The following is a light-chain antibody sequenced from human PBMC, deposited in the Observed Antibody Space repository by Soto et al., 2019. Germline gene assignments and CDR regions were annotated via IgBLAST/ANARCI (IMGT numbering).Light chain of an antibody. V-gene: IGKV1-39*01. J-gene: IGKJ1*01. Sequence: DIKMTQSPSSLSASVGARVTITCRASQSISSYLNWYQQKPGKAPKLLIYAASSLQSGVPSRFSGSGSGTDVTLTISSLQPEDFATYYCQQSYSTPRTFGQGTKVDI. CDR3: QQSYSTPRT. CDR1: QSISSY. CDR2: AAS.